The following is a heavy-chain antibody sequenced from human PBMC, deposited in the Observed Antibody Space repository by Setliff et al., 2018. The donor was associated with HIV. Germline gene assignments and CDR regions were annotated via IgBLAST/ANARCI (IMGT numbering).Heavy chain of an antibody. V-gene: IGHV1-18*01. CDR3: VRLTADRTNYYYYMDV. D-gene: IGHD2-8*01. Sequence: AASVKVSCKASGYTFTSYGISWVRQAPGQGLEWMGWIDSNNGNRNFAQKFRGRVTMTTDISTNTAYMEVRSLSFDDTAVYYCVRLTADRTNYYYYMDVWGKGTTVTVSS. J-gene: IGHJ6*03. CDR1: GYTFTSYG. CDR2: IDSNNGNR.